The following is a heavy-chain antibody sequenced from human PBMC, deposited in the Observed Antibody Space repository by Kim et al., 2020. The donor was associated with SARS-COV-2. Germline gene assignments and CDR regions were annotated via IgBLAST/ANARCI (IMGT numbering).Heavy chain of an antibody. D-gene: IGHD3-10*01. CDR3: ASGEVDAFDI. Sequence: GTNYEQKFQGRVTMTRDTSISTAYMELSRLRSDDTAVYYCASGEVDAFDIWGQGTMVTVSS. J-gene: IGHJ3*02. V-gene: IGHV1-2*02. CDR2: GT.